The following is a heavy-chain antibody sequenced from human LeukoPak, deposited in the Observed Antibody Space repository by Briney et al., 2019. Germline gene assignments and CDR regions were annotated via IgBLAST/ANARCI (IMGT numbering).Heavy chain of an antibody. V-gene: IGHV3-23*01. CDR2: VSESGDSI. J-gene: IGHJ4*02. Sequence: GGSLRLSCAASGFTFSHYAMTWVRQGPGQGLEWVSTVSESGDSIYYADSVKGRFIISRDNSKNTMYLQMSSLRAEDTATYYCARGHHGDSWGQGTLVTVSS. CDR3: ARGHHGDS. D-gene: IGHD1-14*01. CDR1: GFTFSHYA.